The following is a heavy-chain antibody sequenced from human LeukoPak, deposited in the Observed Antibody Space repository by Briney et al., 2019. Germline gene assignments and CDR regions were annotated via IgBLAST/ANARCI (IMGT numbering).Heavy chain of an antibody. D-gene: IGHD3-10*01. V-gene: IGHV3-48*04. CDR3: ARDSITMVRGVSPFDY. CDR2: ISSSGSTI. J-gene: IGHJ4*02. Sequence: GSLRLSCAASGFTFSSYTMNWVRQAPGKGLEWVSYISSSGSTIYYADSGKGRFTISRDNDKNSLYLQMNSLRAEDTAVYYCARDSITMVRGVSPFDYWGQGTLVTVSS. CDR1: GFTFSSYT.